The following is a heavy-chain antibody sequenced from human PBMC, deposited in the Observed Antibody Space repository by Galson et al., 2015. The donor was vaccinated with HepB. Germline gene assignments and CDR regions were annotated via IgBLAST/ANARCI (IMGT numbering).Heavy chain of an antibody. J-gene: IGHJ4*02. CDR1: GYTFTSYA. V-gene: IGHV7-4-1*02. CDR3: ARDHPTYYYDSKGYFDY. D-gene: IGHD3-22*01. CDR2: INTNTGNP. Sequence: SVKVSCKASGYTFTSYAMNWVRQAPGQGLEWMGWINTNTGNPTYAQGFIGRFVFSLDTSVSTAYLQISSLKAEDTAVYYCARDHPTYYYDSKGYFDYWGQGTLITVSS.